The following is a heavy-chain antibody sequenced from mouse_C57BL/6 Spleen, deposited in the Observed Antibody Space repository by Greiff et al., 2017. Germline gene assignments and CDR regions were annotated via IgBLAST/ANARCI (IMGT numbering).Heavy chain of an antibody. CDR3: ARYLGRGYYFDY. Sequence: QVHVKQPGAELVMPGASVKLSCKASGYTFTSYWMHWVKQRPGQGLEWIGEIDPSDSYTNYNQKFKGKSTLTVDKSSSTAYMQLSSLTSEDSAVYYCARYLGRGYYFDYWGQGTTLTVSS. CDR1: GYTFTSYW. D-gene: IGHD4-1*01. CDR2: IDPSDSYT. J-gene: IGHJ2*01. V-gene: IGHV1-69*01.